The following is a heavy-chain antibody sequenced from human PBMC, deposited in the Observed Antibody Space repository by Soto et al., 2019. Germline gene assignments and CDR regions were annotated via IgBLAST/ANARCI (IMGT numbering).Heavy chain of an antibody. CDR2: INAGNGNT. Sequence: ASVKASCKASGYTFTNYAMHWVRQAPGQRLEWMGWINAGNGNTKYSQKFQGRVTITRDTSASTAYMELSSLRSEDTAVYYCARDNDYGDYVLDYWGQGTLVTVSS. D-gene: IGHD4-17*01. J-gene: IGHJ4*02. V-gene: IGHV1-3*01. CDR3: ARDNDYGDYVLDY. CDR1: GYTFTNYA.